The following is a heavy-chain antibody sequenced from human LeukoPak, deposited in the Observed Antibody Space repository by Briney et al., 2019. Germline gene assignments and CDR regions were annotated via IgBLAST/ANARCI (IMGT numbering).Heavy chain of an antibody. CDR3: TRFVYGARADESGGH. J-gene: IGHJ4*02. V-gene: IGHV3-7*03. Sequence: PGGSLRLSCAASGFTFSDYYMSWIRQAPGKGLEWVANIKQDGSEKYYVDSVKGRFTISRDNAKTSLYLQMNSLKTEDTAMYFCTRFVYGARADESGGHWGQGTLVTVSS. CDR1: GFTFSDYY. CDR2: IKQDGSEK. D-gene: IGHD4/OR15-4a*01.